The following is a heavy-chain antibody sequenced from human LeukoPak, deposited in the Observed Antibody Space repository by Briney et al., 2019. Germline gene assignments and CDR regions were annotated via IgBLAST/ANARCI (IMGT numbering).Heavy chain of an antibody. CDR1: GGSISSSSYY. Sequence: ASETLSLTCTVSGGSISSSSYYWGWLRQPPGTGLEWIGSIYYSGSTYYNPSLESRVTISVDTSKNQFSLKLSSVTAADTAVYYCARRHSSMIVVVTWGQGTLVTVSS. V-gene: IGHV4-39*01. D-gene: IGHD3-22*01. J-gene: IGHJ5*02. CDR3: ARRHSSMIVVVT. CDR2: IYYSGST.